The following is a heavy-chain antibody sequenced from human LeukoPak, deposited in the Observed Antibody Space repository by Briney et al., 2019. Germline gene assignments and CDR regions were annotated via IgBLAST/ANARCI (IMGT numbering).Heavy chain of an antibody. CDR2: VSSNEGT. J-gene: IGHJ4*02. CDR3: ARVRSYYGSVTGKSYYFDY. V-gene: IGHV4-59*01. Sequence: SETLSLTCTVSGGSISTYYWGWIRQPPGKGLEWIGYVSSNEGTNYDPSLKSRVTILVDTSKNQFSLKLSSVTAADTAVYYCARVRSYYGSVTGKSYYFDYWGQGTLVTVSS. D-gene: IGHD3-10*01. CDR1: GGSISTYY.